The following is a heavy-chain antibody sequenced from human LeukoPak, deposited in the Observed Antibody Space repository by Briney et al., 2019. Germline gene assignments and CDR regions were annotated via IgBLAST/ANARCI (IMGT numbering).Heavy chain of an antibody. CDR1: GGSFSGYY. D-gene: IGHD6-13*01. CDR2: INHSGST. CDR3: ARGESRYGVAAAGTFDY. Sequence: PSETLSLTCAVYGGSFSGYYWSWIRQPPGKGLEWIGEINHSGSTNYNPSLKSRVTISVDTSKNQFSLKLSSVTAADTAVYYCARGESRYGVAAAGTFDYWGQGTLVTVSS. V-gene: IGHV4-34*01. J-gene: IGHJ4*02.